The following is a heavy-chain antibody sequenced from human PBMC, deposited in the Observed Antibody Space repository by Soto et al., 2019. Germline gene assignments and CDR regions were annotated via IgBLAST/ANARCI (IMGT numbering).Heavy chain of an antibody. CDR2: IIPILGIA. Sequence: QVQLVQSGAEVKKPGSSVKVSCKASGGTFSSYTISWVRQAPGQGLEWMGRIIPILGIANYAQKFQGRVTITADKSTSTAYMELSSLRSEDTAVYYCARHLDYGGNSRPFDYWGQGTLVTVSS. V-gene: IGHV1-69*02. CDR1: GGTFSSYT. J-gene: IGHJ4*02. D-gene: IGHD4-17*01. CDR3: ARHLDYGGNSRPFDY.